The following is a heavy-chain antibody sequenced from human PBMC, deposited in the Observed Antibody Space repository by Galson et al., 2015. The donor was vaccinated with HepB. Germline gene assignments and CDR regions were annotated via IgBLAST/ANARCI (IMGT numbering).Heavy chain of an antibody. CDR1: GFTFSSYS. CDR3: ARDPRVAVAEGPVDY. V-gene: IGHV3-21*01. D-gene: IGHD6-19*01. J-gene: IGHJ4*02. CDR2: ISSSSSYI. Sequence: SLRLSCAASGFTFSSYSMNWVRQAPGKGLEWVSSISSSSSYIYYADSVKGRFTISRDNAKNSLYLQMNSLRAEDTAVYYCARDPRVAVAEGPVDYWGQGTLVTVSS.